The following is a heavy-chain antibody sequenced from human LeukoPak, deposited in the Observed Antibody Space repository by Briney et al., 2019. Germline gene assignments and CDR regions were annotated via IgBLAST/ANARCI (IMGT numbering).Heavy chain of an antibody. CDR2: ISSSSSYI. V-gene: IGHV3-21*01. J-gene: IGHJ4*02. CDR1: GFTFSSYS. CDR3: APNKTPFGVVSHGY. D-gene: IGHD3-3*01. Sequence: GGSLRLSCAASGFTFSSYSMNWVRQAPGKGLEWVSSISSSSSYIYYADSVKGRFTISRDNAKNSLYLQMNSLRAEDTAVYYCAPNKTPFGVVSHGYWGQGTLVTVSS.